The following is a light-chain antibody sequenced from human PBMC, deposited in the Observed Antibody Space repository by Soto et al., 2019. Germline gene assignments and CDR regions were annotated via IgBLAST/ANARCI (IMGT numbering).Light chain of an antibody. CDR3: QQTSSVPPA. V-gene: IGKV1-39*01. J-gene: IGKJ1*01. Sequence: DIQMTQSPSSLSASLGDRVIITCRASQSISTFLNWYQQKPGKAPTLLTYGASILQSGVPSRFSGSRSGSDFALTISSLQPEDFTTYYCQQTSSVPPAFGQGTKVELK. CDR2: GAS. CDR1: QSISTF.